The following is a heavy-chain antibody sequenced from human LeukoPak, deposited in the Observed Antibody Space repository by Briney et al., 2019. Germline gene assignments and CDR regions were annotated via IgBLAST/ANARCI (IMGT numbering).Heavy chain of an antibody. CDR2: MYLSGTT. V-gene: IGHV4-4*02. Sequence: SETLSLTCTASGDSINSLDLWSWVRQPPGKGLEWIGEMYLSGTTHSNPSVKSRVTISIDKSKNQFFLNLSSVTAADTAVYYCAGLVGRYSSGLYYYYFDYWGQGTLVTVSS. CDR3: AGLVGRYSSGLYYYYFDY. CDR1: GDSINSLDL. J-gene: IGHJ4*02. D-gene: IGHD3-22*01.